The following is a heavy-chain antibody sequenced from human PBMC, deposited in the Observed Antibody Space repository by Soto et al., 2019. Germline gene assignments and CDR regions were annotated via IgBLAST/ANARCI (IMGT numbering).Heavy chain of an antibody. CDR1: GYTFTVYY. V-gene: IGHV1-2*02. Sequence: ASVKVSCKASGYTFTVYYMHWVRQAPGQGLEWMGWINPKSGGTMYPQKFQGRVTMTWDTAISTAYMALTRLRSDDTAVYYCARDVGKAGASAGFGYWGQVTLVTVSS. CDR3: ARDVGKAGASAGFGY. J-gene: IGHJ4*02. D-gene: IGHD1-26*01. CDR2: INPKSGGT.